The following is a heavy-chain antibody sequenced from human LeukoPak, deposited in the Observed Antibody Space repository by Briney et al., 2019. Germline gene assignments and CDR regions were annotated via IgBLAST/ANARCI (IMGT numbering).Heavy chain of an antibody. Sequence: GASVKVSCKASGYTFTGYYMHWVRQAPGQGLEWMGRSNPNSGGSNYAQKFQGRVTMTRDTSISTAYMELSRLRSDDTAVYYCARAGGPFNWNDSGDAFDIWGQGTMVTVSS. CDR2: SNPNSGGS. CDR1: GYTFTGYY. CDR3: ARAGGPFNWNDSGDAFDI. V-gene: IGHV1-2*06. J-gene: IGHJ3*02. D-gene: IGHD1-20*01.